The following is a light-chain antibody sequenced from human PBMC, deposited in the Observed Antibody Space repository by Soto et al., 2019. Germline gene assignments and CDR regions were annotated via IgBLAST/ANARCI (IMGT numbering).Light chain of an antibody. J-gene: IGKJ2*01. Sequence: EIVLTQSPGTLSLSPGERATLSCRASQSVSANFVAWYQQKPGQPPRLFIFAASGRAAGIPDRFSGSGSGTDFTLTISRLEPEVFAVYYCQQYDSSPYTFAQGTKLEI. CDR2: AAS. CDR1: QSVSANF. CDR3: QQYDSSPYT. V-gene: IGKV3-20*01.